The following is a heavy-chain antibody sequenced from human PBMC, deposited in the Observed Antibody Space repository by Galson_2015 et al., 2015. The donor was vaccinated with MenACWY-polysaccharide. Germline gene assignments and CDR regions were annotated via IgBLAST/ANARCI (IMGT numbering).Heavy chain of an antibody. V-gene: IGHV1-69*04. CDR2: IIPFLGIR. CDR3: ARIMVAANQAACFDS. D-gene: IGHD2-8*01. Sequence: SAKVSCKASRDTFSNYGISWWRQAPGQGLEYMGRIIPFLGIRSYSQNSPVRVAFTADRSTSTVLVELSSLISEDSAIYYCARIMVAANQAACFDSWGQGTQVTVSS. J-gene: IGHJ4*02. CDR1: RDTFSNYG.